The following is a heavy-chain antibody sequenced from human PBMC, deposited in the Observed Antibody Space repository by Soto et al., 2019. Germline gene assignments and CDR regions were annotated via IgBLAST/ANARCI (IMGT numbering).Heavy chain of an antibody. CDR1: RYTFTGYY. Sequence: ASVKVSCKASRYTFTGYYMHCVRQAPGQGLEWMGWINPNSGGTNYAQKFQGRVTMTRDTSISTAYMELSRLRSDDTAVYYCARTSIAARRGGMDVWGQGTTVTVSS. CDR2: INPNSGGT. V-gene: IGHV1-2*02. D-gene: IGHD6-6*01. CDR3: ARTSIAARRGGMDV. J-gene: IGHJ6*02.